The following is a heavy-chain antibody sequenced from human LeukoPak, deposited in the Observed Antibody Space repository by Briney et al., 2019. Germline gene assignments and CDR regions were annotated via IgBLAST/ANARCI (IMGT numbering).Heavy chain of an antibody. CDR1: GDSISSGTYY. Sequence: SETLSLTCTVSGDSISSGTYYWRWVRQTAGRGLEWIGRIYRSGSTNYSPSLKSRVTISVQTSTNQFSLKLNSVTAADTAVYYCARDLLHRGYAFDIWGQGTMVTVSS. D-gene: IGHD5-12*01. CDR2: IYRSGST. CDR3: ARDLLHRGYAFDI. V-gene: IGHV4-61*02. J-gene: IGHJ3*02.